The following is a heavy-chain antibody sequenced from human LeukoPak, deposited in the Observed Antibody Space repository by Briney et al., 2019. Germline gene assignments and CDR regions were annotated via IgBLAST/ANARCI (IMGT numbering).Heavy chain of an antibody. CDR2: ISYDGSNK. CDR3: ARDNSEIYDSSGPGAFDI. J-gene: IGHJ3*02. Sequence: GRSLRLSCAASGLTFSSYAMHWVRQAPGKGLEWVAVISYDGSNKYYADSVKGRFTISRDNSKNTLYLQMNSLRAEDTAVYYCARDNSEIYDSSGPGAFDIWGQGTMVTVSS. CDR1: GLTFSSYA. D-gene: IGHD3-22*01. V-gene: IGHV3-30-3*01.